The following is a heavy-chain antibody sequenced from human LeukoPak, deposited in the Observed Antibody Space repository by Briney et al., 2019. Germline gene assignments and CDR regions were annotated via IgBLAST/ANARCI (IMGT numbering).Heavy chain of an antibody. CDR2: INHSGST. CDR3: ARGGLRFWSYGMDV. CDR1: GGSFSGYY. J-gene: IGHJ6*02. Sequence: SETLSLTCAVYGGSFSGYYWSWIRQPPGKGLEWIGEINHSGSTNYSPSLKSRVTISVDTSKNQFPLKLSSVTAADTAVYYCARGGLRFWSYGMDVWGQGTTVTVSS. V-gene: IGHV4-34*01. D-gene: IGHD3-3*01.